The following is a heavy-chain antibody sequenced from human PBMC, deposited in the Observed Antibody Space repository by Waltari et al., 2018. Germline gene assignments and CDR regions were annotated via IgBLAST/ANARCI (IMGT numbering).Heavy chain of an antibody. J-gene: IGHJ5*02. Sequence: QVQLVQSGAEVKKPGASVKVSCKASGYTFTSYDINWVRQATGQGLEWMGWMNPNSGNTGYAQKCQGRVTITRNTSISTAYMELSSLRSEDTAVYYCARGPRGQQLSTYNWFDPWGQGTLVTVSS. V-gene: IGHV1-8*03. CDR3: ARGPRGQQLSTYNWFDP. D-gene: IGHD6-13*01. CDR2: MNPNSGNT. CDR1: GYTFTSYD.